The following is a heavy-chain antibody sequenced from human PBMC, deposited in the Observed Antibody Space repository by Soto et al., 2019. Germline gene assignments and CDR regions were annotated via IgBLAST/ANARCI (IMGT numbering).Heavy chain of an antibody. CDR3: ATLDTAEIQTAAY. CDR2: INRGASGT. D-gene: IGHD2-15*01. CDR1: GFIFSAYW. V-gene: IGHV3-7*01. J-gene: IGHJ4*02. Sequence: EVQLVESGGDLVQPGGSLRLSCAGSGFIFSAYWMSWVRHAPGKGLEWVAMINRGASGTHYVDSVKGRFTISRDNAKNSLCLQRNSPRVERTAVYYCATLDTAEIQTAAYWGQGTLVTVSS.